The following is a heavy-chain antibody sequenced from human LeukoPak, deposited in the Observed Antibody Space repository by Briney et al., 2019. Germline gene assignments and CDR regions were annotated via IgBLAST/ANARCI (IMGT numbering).Heavy chain of an antibody. CDR3: ARDPGMTTEY. CDR1: GFTFSSYA. J-gene: IGHJ4*02. Sequence: PGGSLRLSCAASGFTFSSYATSWVRQAPGKGLEWVSAVSGSGGSTYYADSVKGRFTISRDNSKNTLYLQMNSLRAEDTAVYYCARDPGMTTEYWGQGTLVTVSS. D-gene: IGHD4-17*01. CDR2: VSGSGGST. V-gene: IGHV3-23*01.